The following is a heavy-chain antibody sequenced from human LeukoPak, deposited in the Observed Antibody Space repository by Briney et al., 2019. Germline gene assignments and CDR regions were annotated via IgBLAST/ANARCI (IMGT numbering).Heavy chain of an antibody. CDR1: GFTFSSYA. Sequence: GGSLRLSCAASGFTFSSYAMSWVRQAPGKGLEWASAISGSGGSTYYADSVKGRFTISRDNSKNTLYLQMNSLRAEDTAVYYCAKDPFWSGYFGEIDYWGQGTLVTVSS. J-gene: IGHJ4*02. D-gene: IGHD3-3*01. CDR2: ISGSGGST. CDR3: AKDPFWSGYFGEIDY. V-gene: IGHV3-23*01.